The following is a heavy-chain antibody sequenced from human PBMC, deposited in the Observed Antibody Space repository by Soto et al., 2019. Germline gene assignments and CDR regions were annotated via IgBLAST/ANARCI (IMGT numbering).Heavy chain of an antibody. CDR2: ISYDGSNK. Sequence: GGSLRLSCAASGFTFSSYGMHWVRQAPGKGLEWVAVISYDGSNKYYADSVKGRFTISRDNSKNTLYLQMNSLRAEDTAVYYCAKDPVNGAARYYYYYGMDVWGQGTTVTVSS. J-gene: IGHJ6*02. V-gene: IGHV3-30*18. CDR3: AKDPVNGAARYYYYYGMDV. CDR1: GFTFSSYG. D-gene: IGHD6-6*01.